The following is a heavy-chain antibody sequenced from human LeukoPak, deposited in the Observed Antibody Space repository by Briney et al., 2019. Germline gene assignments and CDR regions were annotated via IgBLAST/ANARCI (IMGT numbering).Heavy chain of an antibody. CDR2: IIPIFGTA. CDR3: AREASGDYETFDY. Sequence: GASVKVSCKASGGTFSSYAISWVRQAPGQGLEWMGGIIPIFGTANYAQKFQGRVTITADESTSTAYMELSSLRSEDTAGYYCAREASGDYETFDYWGQGTLVTVSS. CDR1: GGTFSSYA. J-gene: IGHJ4*02. D-gene: IGHD4-17*01. V-gene: IGHV1-69*13.